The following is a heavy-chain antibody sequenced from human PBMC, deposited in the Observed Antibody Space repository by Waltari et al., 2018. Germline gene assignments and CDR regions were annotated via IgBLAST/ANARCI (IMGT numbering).Heavy chain of an antibody. Sequence: QITLREAGPTVVKPTQTLTLTCSFSGFSLTSSGVGVAWFRQPPGKALEWLALIYYDDDKRYNPSLSSRLAITKDASQNEVLLTLTNMDPADTATYYCVQRRDWFDPWGPGTLVTVSS. J-gene: IGHJ5*02. CDR1: GFSLTSSGVG. CDR2: IYYDDDK. V-gene: IGHV2-5*02. CDR3: VQRRDWFDP.